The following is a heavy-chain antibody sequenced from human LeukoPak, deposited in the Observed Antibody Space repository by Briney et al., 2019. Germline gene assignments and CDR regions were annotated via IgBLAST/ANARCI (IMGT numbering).Heavy chain of an antibody. CDR1: GFIVSSNY. CDR3: AKDRGSSYYYFHY. D-gene: IGHD6-13*01. J-gene: IGHJ4*02. Sequence: GGSLRLSCAASGFIVSSNYMSWVRQAPRKGLEWVSIIYSDGITYYADSVEGRFTISRDNAKNSLYLQMNSLRAEDTALYYCAKDRGSSYYYFHYWGQGALVTVSS. V-gene: IGHV3-53*05. CDR2: IYSDGIT.